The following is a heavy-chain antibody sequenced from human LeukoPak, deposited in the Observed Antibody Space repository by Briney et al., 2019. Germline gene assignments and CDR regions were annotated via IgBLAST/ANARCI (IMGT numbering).Heavy chain of an antibody. D-gene: IGHD6-19*01. CDR1: GYTFTGYY. CDR3: AGDSSGWYYFDY. Sequence: ASVKVSCKASGYTFTGYYMHWVRQAPGQGLEWMGWINPNSGGTNYAQKFQGRVTMTRDTSISTAYMELSRLRSDDTAVYYCAGDSSGWYYFDYWGQGTLVTVSS. V-gene: IGHV1-2*02. CDR2: INPNSGGT. J-gene: IGHJ4*02.